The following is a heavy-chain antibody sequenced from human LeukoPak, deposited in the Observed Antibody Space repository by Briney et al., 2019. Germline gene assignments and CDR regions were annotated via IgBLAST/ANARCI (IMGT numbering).Heavy chain of an antibody. V-gene: IGHV4-34*01. CDR2: INDSGSP. CDR3: ARLCGNYQNYFDY. J-gene: IGHJ4*02. Sequence: SETLSLTCEVNGGSFDDYHWTWIRQSTGKGLEWIGEINDSGSPLYSPSLRSRLTISVDTSKNQFSMTLTSVTVADTAVYYCARLCGNYQNYFDYWGQGTLVTVSS. D-gene: IGHD1-26*01. CDR1: GGSFDDYH.